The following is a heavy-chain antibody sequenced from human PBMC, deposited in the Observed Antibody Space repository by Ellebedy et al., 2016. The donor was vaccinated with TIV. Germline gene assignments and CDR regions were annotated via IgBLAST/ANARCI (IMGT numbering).Heavy chain of an antibody. CDR3: ASGSDWSKVGEY. CDR2: VSRGEGT. J-gene: IGHJ4*02. Sequence: MPSETLSLTCTVSGGSISSYYWSWIRQPPGKGLEWIGEVSRGEGTRYNPSLKSRVTISVDTSKNHFSLKLNSVTAADTGVYYCASGSDWSKVGEYWGQGTLVTVSS. D-gene: IGHD1/OR15-1a*01. V-gene: IGHV4-59*12. CDR1: GGSISSYY.